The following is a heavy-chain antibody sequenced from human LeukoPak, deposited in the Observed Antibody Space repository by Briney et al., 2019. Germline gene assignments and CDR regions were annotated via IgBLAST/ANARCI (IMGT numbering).Heavy chain of an antibody. J-gene: IGHJ6*02. CDR1: GYTFTNYG. CDR3: ARVSTRNGMDV. CDR2: ISPYNGNT. D-gene: IGHD5/OR15-5a*01. Sequence: ASVKVSCKASGYTFTNYGITWVRQAPGQGLEWMGWISPYNGNTNYAQKVQGRVTLTTDTSTSTAYMELRSLRSDDTAVYYCARVSTRNGMDVWGQGTTVTVSS. V-gene: IGHV1-18*01.